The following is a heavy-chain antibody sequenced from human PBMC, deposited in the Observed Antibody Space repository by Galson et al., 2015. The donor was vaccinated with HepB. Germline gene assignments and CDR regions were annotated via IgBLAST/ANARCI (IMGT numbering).Heavy chain of an antibody. CDR3: VKGQGGYCGDTACYGNYFDY. D-gene: IGHD2-2*01. V-gene: IGHV3-43D*03. J-gene: IGHJ4*02. Sequence: SLRLSCAASGFIFSDYAMHWVRQTPGKGLEWVSLITWDGGDTYYADSVKGRFTISRDNSKRSLYLQMDSLRAEDTALYYCVKGQGGYCGDTACYGNYFDYWGQETLVTV. CDR1: GFIFSDYA. CDR2: ITWDGGDT.